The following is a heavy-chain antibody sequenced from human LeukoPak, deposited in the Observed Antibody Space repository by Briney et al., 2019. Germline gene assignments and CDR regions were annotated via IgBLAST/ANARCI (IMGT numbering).Heavy chain of an antibody. V-gene: IGHV3-33*06. CDR1: GFIFNHFG. D-gene: IGHD4-11*01. CDR3: AKDAQRGFDYSNSLQF. J-gene: IGHJ4*02. CDR2: IWSDGTNQ. Sequence: PGGSLRLSCAAAGFIFNHFGMHWVRQAPGKGLEWVAVIWSDGTNQFYADSVKGRFTISRDDSGNTVYLQMNSLRPEDTGVYYCAKDAQRGFDYSNSLQFWGQGTPVIVST.